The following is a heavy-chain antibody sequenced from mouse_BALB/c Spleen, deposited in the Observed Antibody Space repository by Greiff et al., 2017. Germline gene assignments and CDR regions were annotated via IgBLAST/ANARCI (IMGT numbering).Heavy chain of an antibody. CDR2: INPYNDGT. CDR3: AREEGTGTYYFDY. CDR1: GYTFTSYV. V-gene: IGHV1-14*01. Sequence: VQLQQSGPELVKPGASVKMSCKASGYTFTSYVMHWVKQKPGQGLEWIGYINPYNDGTKYNEKFKGKATLTSDKSSSTAYMELSSLTSEDSAVYYCAREEGTGTYYFDYWGQGTTLTGSS. J-gene: IGHJ2*01. D-gene: IGHD4-1*01.